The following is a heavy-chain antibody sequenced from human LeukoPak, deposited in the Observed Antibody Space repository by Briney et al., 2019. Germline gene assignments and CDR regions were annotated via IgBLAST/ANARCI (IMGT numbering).Heavy chain of an antibody. CDR1: GGSISSYY. Sequence: PSQTLSPTCTVSGGSISSYYWSWIRQPPGKGLEWIGYIYYSGSTNYNPSLKSRVTISVDTSKNQFSLKLSSVTTADTAVYYCARGESFGELLYGYYYYGMDVWGQGTTVTVSS. CDR3: ARGESFGELLYGYYYYGMDV. D-gene: IGHD3-10*01. CDR2: IYYSGST. V-gene: IGHV4-59*01. J-gene: IGHJ6*02.